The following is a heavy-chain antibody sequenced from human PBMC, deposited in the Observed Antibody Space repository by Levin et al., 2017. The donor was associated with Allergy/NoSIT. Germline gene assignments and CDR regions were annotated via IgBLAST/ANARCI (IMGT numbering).Heavy chain of an antibody. Sequence: GGSLRLSCAASGFTFSSYGMHWVRQAPGKGLEWVAVISYDGSNKYYADSVKGRFTISRDNSKNTLYLQMNSLRAEDTAVYYCANQGDLVLGAHCSGGSCTGLFYWGQGTLVTVSS. J-gene: IGHJ4*02. V-gene: IGHV3-30*18. CDR2: ISYDGSNK. CDR3: ANQGDLVLGAHCSGGSCTGLFY. CDR1: GFTFSSYG. D-gene: IGHD2-15*01.